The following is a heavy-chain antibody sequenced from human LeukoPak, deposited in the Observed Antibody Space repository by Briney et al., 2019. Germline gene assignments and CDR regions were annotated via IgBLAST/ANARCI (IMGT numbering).Heavy chain of an antibody. V-gene: IGHV3-48*03. CDR2: IRSDGETI. J-gene: IGHJ4*02. CDR1: GFTFNTFE. D-gene: IGHD6-13*01. Sequence: GGSLRLSCVGSGFTFNTFEMNWVRQAPGKGLEWISHIRSDGETIYYADSVRGRFTISRDNAKNSLYLLMNSLRAEDTAVYYCARLTRIAAAGTLDYWGQGTLVTVSS. CDR3: ARLTRIAAAGTLDY.